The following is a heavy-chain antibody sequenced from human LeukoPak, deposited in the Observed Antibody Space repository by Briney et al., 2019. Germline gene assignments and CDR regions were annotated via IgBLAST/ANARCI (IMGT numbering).Heavy chain of an antibody. CDR1: GYTFTSYA. V-gene: IGHV1-3*01. D-gene: IGHD5-18*01. CDR2: INAGNGDT. Sequence: AASVKVSCTASGYTFTSYAMHWVRQVPGQRLEWMGWINAGNGDTKYSQKFQGRVTITADESTSTAYMELSSLRSEDTAVYYCARDRGYSYGYGYWGQGTLVTVSS. J-gene: IGHJ4*02. CDR3: ARDRGYSYGYGY.